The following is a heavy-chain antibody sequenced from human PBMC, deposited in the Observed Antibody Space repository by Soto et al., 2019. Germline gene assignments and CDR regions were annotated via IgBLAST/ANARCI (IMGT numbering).Heavy chain of an antibody. CDR2: IIPIFGTA. J-gene: IGHJ6*02. CDR1: GGTFSSYA. CDR3: ARDPTFPSSGSLLYVMYV. V-gene: IGHV1-69*13. D-gene: IGHD1-26*01. Sequence: SVKVSCKASGGTFSSYAISWVRQAPGQGLEWMGGIIPIFGTANYAQKFQGRVTITADESTSTAYMELSSLRSEDTAVYYCARDPTFPSSGSLLYVMYVWGQGTTVTVSS.